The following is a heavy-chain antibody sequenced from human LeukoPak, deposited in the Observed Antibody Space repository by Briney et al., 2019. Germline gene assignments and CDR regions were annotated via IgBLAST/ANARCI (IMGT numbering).Heavy chain of an antibody. Sequence: PGGSLRLSCVASGFTFNNYAMTWVRQAPGKGLEWVSAISGSGYSTYYADSVKGRFTISRDNSKNTLYLQMNSLRAEDTAVYYCAKGLQYCSGGSCYLCDYWGQGTLVTVSS. V-gene: IGHV3-23*01. CDR2: ISGSGYST. D-gene: IGHD2-15*01. J-gene: IGHJ4*02. CDR3: AKGLQYCSGGSCYLCDY. CDR1: GFTFNNYA.